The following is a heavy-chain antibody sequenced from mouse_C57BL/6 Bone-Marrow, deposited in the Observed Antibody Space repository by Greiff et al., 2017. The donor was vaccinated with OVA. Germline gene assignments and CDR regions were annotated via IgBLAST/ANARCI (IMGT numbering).Heavy chain of an antibody. J-gene: IGHJ3*01. V-gene: IGHV1-4*01. CDR1: GYTFTSYT. CDR2: INPSSGYT. Sequence: VQLMASGADLARPGASVKMSCKASGYTFTSYTMHWVKQRPGQGLEWIGYINPSSGYTKYNQKFKDKATLTADKSSSTAYMQLSSLTSEDSAVYYCAREDGNWFAYWGQGTLVTVSA. CDR3: AREDGNWFAY. D-gene: IGHD2-1*01.